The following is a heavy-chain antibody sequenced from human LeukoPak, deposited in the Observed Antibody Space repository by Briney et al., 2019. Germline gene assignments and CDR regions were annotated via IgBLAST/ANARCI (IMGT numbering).Heavy chain of an antibody. CDR1: GYSISRSYH. CDR3: ARINFNPDY. V-gene: IGHV4-38-2*02. Sequence: SETLSLTCSVSGYSISRSYHWAWVRQPPGKGLVWIGSVHHSGATYYNPSLNSRLTISVDTSKNQFSLKMDSVTAADTAVYYCARINFNPDYWGQGTLVSVSS. J-gene: IGHJ4*02. D-gene: IGHD1-14*01. CDR2: VHHSGAT.